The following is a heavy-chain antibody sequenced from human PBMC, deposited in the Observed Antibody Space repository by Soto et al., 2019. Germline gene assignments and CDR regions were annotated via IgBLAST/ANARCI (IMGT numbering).Heavy chain of an antibody. J-gene: IGHJ4*02. CDR1: GFTFNNFA. CDR2: ISGSGTST. D-gene: IGHD6-13*01. V-gene: IGHV3-23*01. Sequence: GGSLRLSCAASGFTFNNFAMSWVRQAPGKGLEWVSTISGSGTSTYYADSVKGRFTISRDNSKTTLYFQINNLRAEDTAVYYCAKDRYSSWSHRCFDYWGQGTLVTVSS. CDR3: AKDRYSSWSHRCFDY.